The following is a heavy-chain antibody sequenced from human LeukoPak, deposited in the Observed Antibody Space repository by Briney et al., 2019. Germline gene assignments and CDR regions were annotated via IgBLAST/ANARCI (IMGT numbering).Heavy chain of an antibody. CDR3: ARHPLAKGATTSNWFDP. V-gene: IGHV5-51*01. D-gene: IGHD1-26*01. CDR2: IYPGDSDT. CDR1: GYSFTSYW. Sequence: GESLKISCKGSGYSFTSYWIGWVRQMPGKGLEWMGIIYPGDSDTRYSPSFQGQVTISADKSISTAYLQWSSLKASDTAMYYWARHPLAKGATTSNWFDPWGQGTLITVSS. J-gene: IGHJ5*02.